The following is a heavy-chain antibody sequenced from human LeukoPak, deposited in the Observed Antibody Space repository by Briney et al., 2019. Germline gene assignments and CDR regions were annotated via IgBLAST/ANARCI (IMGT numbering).Heavy chain of an antibody. D-gene: IGHD6-13*01. CDR2: TYYRSKWYN. V-gene: IGHV6-1*01. J-gene: IGHJ6*02. Sequence: SQTLSLTCAISGDSVSSNSAAWNWIRQSPSRGLEWLGRTYYRSKWYNDYAVSVKSRITINPDTSKNQFSLQLNSVTPEDTAAYYCARDEALIAAAGVYYGMDVWGQGTTVTVSS. CDR3: ARDEALIAAAGVYYGMDV. CDR1: GDSVSSNSAA.